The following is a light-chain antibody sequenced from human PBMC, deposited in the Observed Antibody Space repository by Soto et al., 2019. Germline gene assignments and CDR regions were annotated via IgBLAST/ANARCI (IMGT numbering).Light chain of an antibody. CDR2: DAS. V-gene: IGKV1-33*01. Sequence: DIQLTQSPSSLSASVGDRVTITCQASQDINNYLNWYQQKPGKAPKLLISDASSVETGVPSRFSGSGSGTHFTFTISSLEPEDIATYHCQQYEDLPLTFGGGTRVELK. CDR1: QDINNY. J-gene: IGKJ4*01. CDR3: QQYEDLPLT.